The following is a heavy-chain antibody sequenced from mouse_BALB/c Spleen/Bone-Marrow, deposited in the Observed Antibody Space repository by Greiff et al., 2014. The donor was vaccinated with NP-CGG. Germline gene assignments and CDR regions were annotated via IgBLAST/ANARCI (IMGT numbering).Heavy chain of an antibody. D-gene: IGHD4-1*01. CDR3: TRGGNWDDFDY. Sequence: EVQVVESGGGLVQPGGSRKLSCAASGFTFSSFGMHWVRQAPEKGLEWAAYISSGSSTIFYADTVKGRFTVSRDNPKNTLFLQMTSLRSEDTAMYYCTRGGNWDDFDYWGQGTTLTVSS. V-gene: IGHV5-17*02. CDR2: ISSGSSTI. CDR1: GFTFSSFG. J-gene: IGHJ2*01.